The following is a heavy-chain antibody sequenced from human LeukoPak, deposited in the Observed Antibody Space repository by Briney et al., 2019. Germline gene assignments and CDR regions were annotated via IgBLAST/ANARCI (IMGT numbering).Heavy chain of an antibody. V-gene: IGHV4-59*01. D-gene: IGHD3-22*01. CDR1: GGSISSYY. CDR3: ARDYDSSDYGMDV. J-gene: IGHJ6*02. CDR2: IYYSGST. Sequence: SETLSLTCTVSGGSISSYYWSWIRQPPGKGLEWIGYIYYSGSTNYNPSLKSRVTISVDTSKNQFSLKLSSVTAADTAVYYCARDYDSSDYGMDVWGQGTTVTVSS.